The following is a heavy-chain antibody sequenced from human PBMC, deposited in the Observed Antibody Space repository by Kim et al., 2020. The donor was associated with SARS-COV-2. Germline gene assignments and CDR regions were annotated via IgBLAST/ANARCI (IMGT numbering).Heavy chain of an antibody. J-gene: IGHJ6*02. V-gene: IGHV1-18*04. CDR1: GYTFTSYG. Sequence: ASVKVSCKASGYTFTSYGISWVRQAPGQGLEWMGWISAYNGNTNYAQKLQGRVTMTTDTSTSTAYMELRSLRSDDTAVYYCARDGTIFGVVITPNYYYYYGMDVWGQGTTVTVSS. CDR2: ISAYNGNT. CDR3: ARDGTIFGVVITPNYYYYYGMDV. D-gene: IGHD3-3*01.